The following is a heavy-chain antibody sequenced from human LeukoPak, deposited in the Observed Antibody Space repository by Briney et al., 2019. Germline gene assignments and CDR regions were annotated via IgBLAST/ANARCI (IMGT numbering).Heavy chain of an antibody. J-gene: IGHJ4*02. V-gene: IGHV4-4*02. Sequence: SETLSLTCAVSGGSISSSNWWSWVRQPPGKGLEWIGEISHSGSTNYNPSLKSRVTISVDKSKNQFSLKLSSVTAADTAVYYCARAKEWAHYYDSSGKSTLDYWGQGTLVTVSS. CDR2: ISHSGST. CDR3: ARAKEWAHYYDSSGKSTLDY. CDR1: GGSISSSNW. D-gene: IGHD3-22*01.